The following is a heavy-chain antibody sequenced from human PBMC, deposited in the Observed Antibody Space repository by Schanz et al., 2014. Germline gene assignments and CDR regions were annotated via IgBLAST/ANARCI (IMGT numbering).Heavy chain of an antibody. CDR1: GFTFSDSY. CDR2: ISSRGTTI. J-gene: IGHJ6*02. V-gene: IGHV3-11*01. D-gene: IGHD1-26*01. CDR3: ASSSYRLLSYYYAMDV. Sequence: QVQLEESGGGLVTPGGSLRLSCAASGFTFSDSYMSWIRQAPGKGLECISYISSRGTTIYYADSVKGRFTISRDNAENSLYLQMSSLRAEDTAVYYCASSSYRLLSYYYAMDVWGQGTTVTVSS.